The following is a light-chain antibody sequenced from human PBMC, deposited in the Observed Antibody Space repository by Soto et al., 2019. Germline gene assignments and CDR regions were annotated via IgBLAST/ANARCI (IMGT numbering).Light chain of an antibody. CDR2: GAS. CDR3: QQYGSSPYT. Sequence: EIVLTQSPGTLSLSPGERATLSCRASQSVSSGFLAWYQQKPGQAPRLLMYGASNRATGIPDRFSGTGSGTDFTLTISRLEPEDFAVYYCQQYGSSPYTFGLGTKVDIK. V-gene: IGKV3-20*01. J-gene: IGKJ2*01. CDR1: QSVSSGF.